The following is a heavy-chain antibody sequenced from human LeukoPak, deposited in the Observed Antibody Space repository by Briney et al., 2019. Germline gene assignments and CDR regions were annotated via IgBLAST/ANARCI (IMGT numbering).Heavy chain of an antibody. J-gene: IGHJ4*02. CDR1: GFTISSYA. Sequence: PGGSLRLSCAASGFTISSYAMSWVRQAPGKGLEWVSAISGSGGSTYYADSVKGRFTISRDNSKNTLYLQMNSLRAEDTAVYYCAKCACSGGSCYPLYWGQGTLVTVSS. V-gene: IGHV3-23*01. CDR2: ISGSGGST. D-gene: IGHD2-15*01. CDR3: AKCACSGGSCYPLY.